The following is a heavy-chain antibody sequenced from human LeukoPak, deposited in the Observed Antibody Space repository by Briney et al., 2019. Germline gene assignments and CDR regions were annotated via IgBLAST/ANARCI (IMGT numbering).Heavy chain of an antibody. V-gene: IGHV3-64D*06. Sequence: GGSLRLSCSASGFTFSSYAMHWVRQAPGKGLEYASAISSNGGSTYYADSVKGRFTISRDNSKNTLYLQMSSLRAEDTAVYYCVRSRIPGWFDPWGQGTLVTVSS. CDR1: GFTFSSYA. CDR2: ISSNGGST. D-gene: IGHD1-14*01. CDR3: VRSRIPGWFDP. J-gene: IGHJ5*02.